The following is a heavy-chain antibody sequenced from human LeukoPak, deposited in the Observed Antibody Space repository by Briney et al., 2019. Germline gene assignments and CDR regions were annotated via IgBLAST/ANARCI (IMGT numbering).Heavy chain of an antibody. CDR1: GGTFSSYA. CDR3: ARTSGYYSDY. V-gene: IGHV1-69*05. Sequence: GASVKVSCKASGGTFSSYAISWVRQAPGQGLEWMGRIIPIFGTANYAQKFQGRVTITTDESTSTAYMELNSLRSEDTAVYYCARTSGYYSDYWGQGTLVTVSS. D-gene: IGHD3-22*01. CDR2: IIPIFGTA. J-gene: IGHJ4*02.